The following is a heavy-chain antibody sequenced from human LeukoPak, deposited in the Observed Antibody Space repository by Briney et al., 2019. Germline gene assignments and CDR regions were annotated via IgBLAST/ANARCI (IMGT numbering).Heavy chain of an antibody. V-gene: IGHV3-23*01. D-gene: IGHD3-22*01. CDR1: GLTFSRYA. CDR3: AKEVYYFDTSGLYSFAFDI. Sequence: GGSLRLSCAASGLTFSRYAMSWVRQAPGKGLEWVSAISGSGGSTYYADSVKGRFTISRDNSKNTLYLQMNSLRVEDTAVYYCAKEVYYFDTSGLYSFAFDIWGQGTMATVPS. CDR2: ISGSGGST. J-gene: IGHJ3*02.